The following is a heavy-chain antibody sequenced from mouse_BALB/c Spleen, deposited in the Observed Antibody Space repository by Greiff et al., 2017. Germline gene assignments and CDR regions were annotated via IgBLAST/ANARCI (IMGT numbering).Heavy chain of an antibody. J-gene: IGHJ2*01. CDR2: INPSTGYT. D-gene: IGHD3-3*01. CDR3: ARRARWDYFDY. CDR1: GYTFTSYW. Sequence: SGAELAKPGASVKMSCKASGYTFTSYWMHWVKQRPGQGLEWIGYINPSTGYTEYNQKFKDKATLTADKSSSTAYMQLSSLTSEDSAVYYCARRARWDYFDYWGQGTTLTVSS. V-gene: IGHV1-7*01.